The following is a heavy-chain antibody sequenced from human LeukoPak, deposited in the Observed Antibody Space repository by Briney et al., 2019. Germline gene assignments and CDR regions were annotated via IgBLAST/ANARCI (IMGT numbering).Heavy chain of an antibody. D-gene: IGHD6-13*01. CDR3: AKDYSSSWYGFDY. Sequence: GGSLRLSCAASGFTFSSYAMHWVRQAPGKGLEWVAFIRYDGSNEYYADPVKGRFTISRDNSKNTLYLQMNSLKAEDTAVYYCAKDYSSSWYGFDYWGQGTLVTVSS. J-gene: IGHJ4*02. V-gene: IGHV3-30*02. CDR2: IRYDGSNE. CDR1: GFTFSSYA.